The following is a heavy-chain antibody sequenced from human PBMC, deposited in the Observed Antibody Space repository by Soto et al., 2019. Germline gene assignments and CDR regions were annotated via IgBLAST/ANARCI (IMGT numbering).Heavy chain of an antibody. V-gene: IGHV6-1*01. D-gene: IGHD3-10*01. J-gene: IGHJ6*03. CDR1: GDSVSSNSAA. CDR3: ARSLLWFGEFLPQHYHPYSMDV. CDR2: TYYRSKWYN. Sequence: PSQTLSLTCAISGDSVSSNSAAWNWIRQSPSRGLEWLGRTYYRSKWYNDYAVSVKSRITINPDTSKNQFSLQLNSVTPEDTAVYYCARSLLWFGEFLPQHYHPYSMDVRGKGTTVTVFS.